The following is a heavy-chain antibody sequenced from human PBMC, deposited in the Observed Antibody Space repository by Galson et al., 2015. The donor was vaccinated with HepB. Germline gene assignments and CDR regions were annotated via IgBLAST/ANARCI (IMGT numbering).Heavy chain of an antibody. J-gene: IGHJ3*02. CDR2: ISYDGSNK. D-gene: IGHD4-17*01. Sequence: SLRLSCAASGFTFSSYAMHWVRQAPGKGLEWVAVISYDGSNKYYADSVKGRFTISRDNSKNTLYLQMNSLRAEDTAVYYCAKLEMETRYGDYADAFDIWGQGTMVTVSS. CDR3: AKLEMETRYGDYADAFDI. V-gene: IGHV3-30-3*02. CDR1: GFTFSSYA.